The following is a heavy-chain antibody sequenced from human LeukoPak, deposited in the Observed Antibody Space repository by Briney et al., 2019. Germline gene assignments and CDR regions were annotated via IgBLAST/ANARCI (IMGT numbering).Heavy chain of an antibody. CDR1: GGSISSGGYY. CDR3: ARGGQQLGYYFDY. D-gene: IGHD6-13*01. V-gene: IGHV4-31*03. CDR2: TYYSGST. J-gene: IGHJ4*02. Sequence: SQTLSLTCTVSGGSISSGGYYWSWLRQHPGKGLEWIGYTYYSGSTYYNPSLKSRVTISVDTSKNQFSLKLSSVTAADTAVYYCARGGQQLGYYFDYWGQGTLVTVSS.